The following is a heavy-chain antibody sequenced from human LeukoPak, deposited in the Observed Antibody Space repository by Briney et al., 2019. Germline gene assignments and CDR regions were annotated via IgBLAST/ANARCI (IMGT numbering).Heavy chain of an antibody. CDR3: CSRFGSYYFDY. D-gene: IGHD3-10*01. CDR1: GGSISSYY. Sequence: SETLSLTCTVSGGSISSYYWSWIRQPPGKGLEWIGYIYYSGSTNYNPSLKSRVTISVDKSKNQFSLKLSSVTAADTAVYYCCSRFGSYYFDYWGQGTLVTVSS. J-gene: IGHJ4*02. CDR2: IYYSGST. V-gene: IGHV4-59*12.